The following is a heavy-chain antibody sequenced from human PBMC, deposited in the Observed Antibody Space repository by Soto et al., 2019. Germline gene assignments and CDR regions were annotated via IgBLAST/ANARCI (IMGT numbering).Heavy chain of an antibody. CDR2: ISSNGGST. CDR3: VKEAVLRFFVNGGMDV. CDR1: GFKFSSYA. V-gene: IGHV3-64D*06. D-gene: IGHD3-3*01. Sequence: GESLRRSCSDSGFKFSSYAMHWVRQAPGKGLEYGSAISSNGGSTYYTDSLNGRFTISRDNSKNTLYLQMSSLRAEDTAVYYCVKEAVLRFFVNGGMDVWGQGTTVTVSS. J-gene: IGHJ6*02.